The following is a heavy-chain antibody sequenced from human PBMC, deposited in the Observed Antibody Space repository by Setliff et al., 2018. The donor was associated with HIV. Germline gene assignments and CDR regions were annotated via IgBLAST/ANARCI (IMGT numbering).Heavy chain of an antibody. CDR2: IYYSGST. CDR3: ARGRSDYYNLPGYFDH. D-gene: IGHD3-3*01. Sequence: GSISSGTYYWSWIRQHPGKGLEWIGYIYYSGSTYYNPSLKSRVTISVDTSRNQFSLKLSSVTAADTAVYYCARGRSDYYNLPGYFDHWGQGTPVTVSS. V-gene: IGHV4-31*02. CDR1: GSISSGTYY. J-gene: IGHJ4*02.